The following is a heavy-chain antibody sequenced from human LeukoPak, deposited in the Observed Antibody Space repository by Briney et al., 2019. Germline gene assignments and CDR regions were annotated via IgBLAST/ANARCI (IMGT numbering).Heavy chain of an antibody. Sequence: PGSSLRLSYAAADFTFSSYGLSWVRQAPERRLEWVSVISGSGGTTYYADSVKGRFTITRDNSTNTLYLQMNSLRTEDTAVYYCAKDRFDRYYGSGSYGMVDYWGQGTLVTVSS. CDR1: DFTFSSYG. D-gene: IGHD3-10*01. V-gene: IGHV3-23*01. CDR3: AKDRFDRYYGSGSYGMVDY. CDR2: ISGSGGTT. J-gene: IGHJ4*02.